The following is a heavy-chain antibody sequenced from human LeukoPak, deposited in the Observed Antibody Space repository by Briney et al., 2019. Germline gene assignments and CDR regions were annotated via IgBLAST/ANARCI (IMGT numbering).Heavy chain of an antibody. CDR3: SRGRRDGYSCDYVVA. CDR1: GGSISSSRYY. D-gene: IGHD5-24*01. J-gene: IGHJ6*02. V-gene: IGHV4-39*07. CDR2: IYYSGST. Sequence: SETQSLTCTVSGGSISSSRYYWGWIRQPPGKGLEWLGSIYYSGSTYYNPYLKSRVTISVDPSNNQFSLKLRYVTAPDTAVYYCSRGRRDGYSCDYVVAWGQGTTVTMSS.